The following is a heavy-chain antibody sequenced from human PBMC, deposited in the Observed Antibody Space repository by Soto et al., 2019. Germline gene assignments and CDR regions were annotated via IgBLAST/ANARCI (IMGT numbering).Heavy chain of an antibody. Sequence: ASVKVSCKVSGYTLTELSMHWVRQAPGKGLEWMGGFDPEDGKTIYAQKFQGRVTMTEDTSTDTAYMEPSSLRSEDTAVYYCATTRTRRDSSSLDYYGMDVWGQGTTVTVSS. CDR3: ATTRTRRDSSSLDYYGMDV. J-gene: IGHJ6*02. CDR2: FDPEDGKT. D-gene: IGHD6-6*01. V-gene: IGHV1-24*01. CDR1: GYTLTELS.